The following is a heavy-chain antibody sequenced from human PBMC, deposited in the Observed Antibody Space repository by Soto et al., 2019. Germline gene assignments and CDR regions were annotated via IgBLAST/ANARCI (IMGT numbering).Heavy chain of an antibody. D-gene: IGHD2-15*01. V-gene: IGHV3-15*01. J-gene: IGHJ5*02. Sequence: PGGSLRLSCAASGFTFSDAWMSWVRQAPGKGLDWVGRIKSKSDGGTTEYAAPVRGRFTISRDDSKNTLYQQMNSLKTEDTAVYYCTTDLWRIAVVVGSTGYFNPWGQGTPVTVSS. CDR2: IKSKSDGGTT. CDR1: GFTFSDAW. CDR3: TTDLWRIAVVVGSTGYFNP.